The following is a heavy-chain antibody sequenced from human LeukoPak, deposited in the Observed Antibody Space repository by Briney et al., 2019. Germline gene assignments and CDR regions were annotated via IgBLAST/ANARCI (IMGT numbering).Heavy chain of an antibody. J-gene: IGHJ4*02. D-gene: IGHD5-12*01. V-gene: IGHV3-23*01. CDR3: AKDPSYSGYDYVEQWLATFDY. Sequence: GGPLRLSCAASGFPFNSYAMSWVRQAPGKGLEWVSDFSGCGGHTYYADSVKGRFTISRDNSKNTLYLQMNSLRAEDTAVYYCAKDPSYSGYDYVEQWLATFDYWGQGTLVTVSS. CDR1: GFPFNSYA. CDR2: FSGCGGHT.